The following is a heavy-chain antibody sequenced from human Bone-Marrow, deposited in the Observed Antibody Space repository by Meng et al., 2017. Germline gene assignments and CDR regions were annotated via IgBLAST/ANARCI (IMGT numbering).Heavy chain of an antibody. D-gene: IGHD2-15*01. V-gene: IGHV4-34*01. CDR3: ARGRLFRYCSGGSCYRNWFDP. CDR1: GGSFSGYY. J-gene: IGHJ5*02. Sequence: SETLSLTCAVYGGSFSGYYWSWIRQPPGKGLEWIGEINHSGSTNYNPSLKSRVTISVDTSKNQFSLKLSSVTAADTAVYYCARGRLFRYCSGGSCYRNWFDPWGQGTLVTGSS. CDR2: INHSGST.